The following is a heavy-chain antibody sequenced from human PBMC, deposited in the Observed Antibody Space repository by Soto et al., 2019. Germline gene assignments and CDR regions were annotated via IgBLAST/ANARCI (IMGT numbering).Heavy chain of an antibody. V-gene: IGHV1-69*04. J-gene: IGHJ3*02. Sequence: SVKVSCKASGGGNLRDYRTTGGRRAPGKGHEWMGKIIPILGIANYAQKFQGRVTITADKSTSTAYMELSSLRSEDTAVYYCARDDGCSGGSCYLRAFDIWGQGTMVTVSS. CDR2: IIPILGIA. CDR1: GGGNLRDYR. D-gene: IGHD2-15*01. CDR3: ARDDGCSGGSCYLRAFDI.